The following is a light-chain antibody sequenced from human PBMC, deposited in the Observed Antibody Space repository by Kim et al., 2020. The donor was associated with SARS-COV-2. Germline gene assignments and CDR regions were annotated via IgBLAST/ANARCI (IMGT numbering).Light chain of an antibody. CDR3: QKYGSPPLT. V-gene: IGKV1-27*01. CDR2: AAS. Sequence: DIQMTQSPSSLSASVGDRVTITCRASQGITNHLAWYQHKPGKVPSLLVSAASTLQSGVPARFSGSGFGTDFTLTITSLQPEDVATYYCQKYGSPPLTFGGGTKVDIK. CDR1: QGITNH. J-gene: IGKJ4*01.